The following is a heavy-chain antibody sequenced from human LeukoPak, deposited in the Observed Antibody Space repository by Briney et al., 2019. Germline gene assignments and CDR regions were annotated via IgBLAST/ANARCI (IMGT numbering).Heavy chain of an antibody. Sequence: SETLSLTCTVSGDTISGFSWSWIRQPAGKGLEWIGRIYSSGSTNYSPPLRSRVTMSVDTKNQLSLKVNSVTAADTAVYYCARDRAGFFDDWGQGTLVTVSS. J-gene: IGHJ4*02. V-gene: IGHV4-4*07. CDR1: GDTISGFS. CDR3: ARDRAGFFDD. CDR2: IYSSGST. D-gene: IGHD6-13*01.